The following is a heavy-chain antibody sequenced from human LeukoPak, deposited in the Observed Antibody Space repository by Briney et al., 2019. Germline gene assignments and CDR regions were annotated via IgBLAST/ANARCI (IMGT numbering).Heavy chain of an antibody. CDR2: IYNSEYT. CDR1: GGSISSYY. J-gene: IGHJ4*02. D-gene: IGHD1-1*01. CDR3: ARALGTY. Sequence: SETLSLTCTVSGGSISSYYWSWIRQPPGKGLEWIAYIYNSEYTNYNPSLKSRASISVDTSKNQFSLKLSSVTAADTAVYYCARALGTYWGQGTLVTVSS. V-gene: IGHV4-59*01.